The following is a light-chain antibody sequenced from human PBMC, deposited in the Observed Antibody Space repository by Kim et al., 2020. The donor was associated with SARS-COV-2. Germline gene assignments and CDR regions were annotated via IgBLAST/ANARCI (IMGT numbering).Light chain of an antibody. CDR3: QAWDSSTAWV. CDR1: KLGDKY. V-gene: IGLV3-1*01. J-gene: IGLJ1*01. CDR2: EDS. Sequence: SYELTQPPSVSVSPGQTASITCSGDKLGDKYACWYQQKPGQSPVLVIYEDSNRPSGIPERFSGSNSGNTATLTISGTQAMDEADYYCQAWDSSTAWVFGTGTKVTV.